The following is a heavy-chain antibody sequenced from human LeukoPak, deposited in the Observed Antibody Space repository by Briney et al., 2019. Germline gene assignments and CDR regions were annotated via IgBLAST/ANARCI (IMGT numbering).Heavy chain of an antibody. Sequence: GGSLRLSCAASGFTFGDFHMSWIRLAPGKGLEWVAYTSTTGRTIYYADPVKGRFVISRDNADQSLYLHMNGLRVEDSAMYFCARDPLQSSGWNWYFDLWGRGTLVAVSS. V-gene: IGHV3-11*01. CDR2: TSTTGRTI. CDR1: GFTFGDFH. J-gene: IGHJ2*01. CDR3: ARDPLQSSGWNWYFDL. D-gene: IGHD6-25*01.